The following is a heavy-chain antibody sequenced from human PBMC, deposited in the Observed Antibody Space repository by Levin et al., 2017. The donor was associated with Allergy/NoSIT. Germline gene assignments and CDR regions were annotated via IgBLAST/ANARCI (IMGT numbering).Heavy chain of an antibody. CDR1: GFTFSSYA. D-gene: IGHD6-13*01. V-gene: IGHV3-23*01. Sequence: GGSLRLSCAASGFTFSSYAMNWVRQAPGKGLEWVSAISGSGIGTYYADSVKGRFTISRDNSKNTLYLQMNSLRAEDTAVYYCAKDLGISVEYFQHWGQGTLVTVSS. CDR2: ISGSGIGT. CDR3: AKDLGISVEYFQH. J-gene: IGHJ1*01.